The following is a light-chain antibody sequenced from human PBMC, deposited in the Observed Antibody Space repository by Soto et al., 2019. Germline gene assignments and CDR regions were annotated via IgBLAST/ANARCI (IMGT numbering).Light chain of an antibody. J-gene: IGKJ3*01. CDR1: QSIISY. V-gene: IGKV1-39*01. CDR2: AAS. CDR3: QQSYSTLS. Sequence: DIQMTQSPSSLSASVGDRVTITCRASQSIISYLNWYQQTPGKAPKLLIYAASSLQSGVPSRFSGSGSGTDFTLTISSLQPEDFATYYCQQSYSTLSFGPGTKVDIK.